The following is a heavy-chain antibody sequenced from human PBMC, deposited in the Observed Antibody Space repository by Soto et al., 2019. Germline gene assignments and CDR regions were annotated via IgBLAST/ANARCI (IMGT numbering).Heavy chain of an antibody. D-gene: IGHD2-15*01. CDR1: GYTFTNYG. Sequence: QVQLVQSGSEVKKPGASVKVSCKASGYTFTNYGMSWVRQAPGQGLEWMGWISAYNGNTNHAQNFQGRVTMTTDTSTNTAYMELRSLRSDDTAVYYCARCYCSVGSCYSCWHFDLWRRGALVTVSS. V-gene: IGHV1-18*01. CDR2: ISAYNGNT. J-gene: IGHJ2*01. CDR3: ARCYCSVGSCYSCWHFDL.